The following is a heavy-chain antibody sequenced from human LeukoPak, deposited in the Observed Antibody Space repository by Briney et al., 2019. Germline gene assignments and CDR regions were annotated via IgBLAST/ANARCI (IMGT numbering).Heavy chain of an antibody. CDR1: GYTFTGYY. Sequence: ASVKVSCKASGYTFTGYYMHWVRQAPGQGLEWMGWINPNSGGTNYAQKFQGRVTMTRDTSISTAYMELSRLRSDDTAVYYCARGYCSSTSCRSSNHDYWGQGTLVTASS. CDR2: INPNSGGT. J-gene: IGHJ4*02. D-gene: IGHD2-2*01. V-gene: IGHV1-2*02. CDR3: ARGYCSSTSCRSSNHDY.